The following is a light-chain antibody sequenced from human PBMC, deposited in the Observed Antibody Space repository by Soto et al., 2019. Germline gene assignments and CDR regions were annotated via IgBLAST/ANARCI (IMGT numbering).Light chain of an antibody. CDR1: QSISSY. V-gene: IGKV1-39*01. CDR3: QQSYITFSGT. J-gene: IGKJ1*01. CDR2: AAS. Sequence: DIQMTQSPSSLSASVGDRVTITCRASQSISSYLNWYHQKPGKAPKLLIYAASSLHSGVPSMFSGSGSGTDFSLTISSLQTVDFATDYCQQSYITFSGTFGLGSKVEIK.